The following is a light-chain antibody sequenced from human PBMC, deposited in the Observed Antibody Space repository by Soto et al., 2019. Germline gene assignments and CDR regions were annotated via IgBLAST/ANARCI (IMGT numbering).Light chain of an antibody. CDR3: QHYNNWPFT. V-gene: IGKV3-15*01. Sequence: EILLTQSPATLSSFPGESFALSCRASQTLSNRLAWYQHKPGQAPRLLIYGASTRATGIPARFSGSGSGTEFTLTISSLQSEDFAVYYCQHYNNWPFTFGQGTKVDIK. CDR1: QTLSNR. J-gene: IGKJ2*01. CDR2: GAS.